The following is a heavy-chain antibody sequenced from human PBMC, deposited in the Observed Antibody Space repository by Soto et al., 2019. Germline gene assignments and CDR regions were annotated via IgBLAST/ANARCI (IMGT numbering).Heavy chain of an antibody. V-gene: IGHV1-24*01. Sequence: ASVKVSCKVSGYTLTELSMHWVRQPPGKGLEWMGGFDPEDGETIYAQKFQGRVTMTEDTSTDTAYMELSSLRSEDTAVYYCGTSLRGRAHIFDYWGQGTLVTVSS. CDR3: GTSLRGRAHIFDY. J-gene: IGHJ4*02. CDR2: FDPEDGET. D-gene: IGHD3-10*01. CDR1: GYTLTELS.